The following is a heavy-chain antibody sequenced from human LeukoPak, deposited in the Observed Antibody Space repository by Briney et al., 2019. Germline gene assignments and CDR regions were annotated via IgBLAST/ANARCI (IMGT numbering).Heavy chain of an antibody. CDR3: ANVQLELKYFQH. Sequence: SVKVSCKASGGTFSSYAISWVRQAPGQGLEWMGGIIPIFGTANYAQKFQGRITITTDESTSTAYMELSSLRSEDTAVYYCANVQLELKYFQHWGQGTLVTVSS. J-gene: IGHJ1*01. CDR1: GGTFSSYA. V-gene: IGHV1-69*05. CDR2: IIPIFGTA. D-gene: IGHD1-1*01.